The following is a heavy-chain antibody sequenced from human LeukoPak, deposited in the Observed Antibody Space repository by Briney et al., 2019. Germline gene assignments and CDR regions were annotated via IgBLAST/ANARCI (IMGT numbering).Heavy chain of an antibody. J-gene: IGHJ5*02. V-gene: IGHV3-23*01. CDR3: AKDRFGSGSPNWFGP. D-gene: IGHD3-10*01. CDR2: ISGSGGDI. Sequence: GGSLTLSCAGSGFTFSRYAMSWIRQVPGKGLEWVSAISGSGGDIFYTDSVKGRLTISRDNSKNTLYLQMNSLRAGDTAVYYCAKDRFGSGSPNWFGPWGQGTLVTVSS. CDR1: GFTFSRYA.